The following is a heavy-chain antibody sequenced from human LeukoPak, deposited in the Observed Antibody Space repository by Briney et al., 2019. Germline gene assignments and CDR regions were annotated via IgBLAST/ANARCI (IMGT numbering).Heavy chain of an antibody. J-gene: IGHJ4*02. Sequence: ASVTVSCKASGYTFTSYDINWVRQATGQGLEWMGWMNPNSGNTGYAQKFQGRVTITRNTSISTAYMELRSLRSDDTAVYYCARGSYSIDYWGQGTLVTVSS. CDR2: MNPNSGNT. D-gene: IGHD2-15*01. CDR3: ARGSYSIDY. V-gene: IGHV1-8*03. CDR1: GYTFTSYD.